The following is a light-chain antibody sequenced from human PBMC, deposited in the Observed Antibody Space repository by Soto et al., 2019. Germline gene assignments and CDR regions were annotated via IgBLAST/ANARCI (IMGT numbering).Light chain of an antibody. V-gene: IGKV3-20*01. CDR2: GAS. CDR3: QQYGNSPVFT. Sequence: EIVLTQSPGTLSLSPGERATLSCRASQSVSSSYLAWYQQKPGQAPRLLIYGASTRATDIPDRFSGSGSGADFTLTISRLEPEDFAVYYCQQYGNSPVFTFGPGTKVDIK. J-gene: IGKJ3*01. CDR1: QSVSSSY.